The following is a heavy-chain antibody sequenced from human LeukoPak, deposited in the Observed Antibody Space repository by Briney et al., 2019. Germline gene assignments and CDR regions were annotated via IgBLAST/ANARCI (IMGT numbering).Heavy chain of an antibody. CDR1: GFTFSSYA. J-gene: IGHJ4*02. CDR3: AKARGYYYDSSGLCLDY. D-gene: IGHD3-22*01. Sequence: GGSLRLSCAASGFTFSSYAMHWVRQAPGKGLEWVAVISYDGSNKYYADSVKGRFTISRDNSKNTLYLQMNSLRAEDTAVYYCAKARGYYYDSSGLCLDYWGQGTLVTVSS. CDR2: ISYDGSNK. V-gene: IGHV3-30-3*01.